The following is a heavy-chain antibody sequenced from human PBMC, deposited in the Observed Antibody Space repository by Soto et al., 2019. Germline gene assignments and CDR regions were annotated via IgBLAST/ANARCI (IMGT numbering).Heavy chain of an antibody. Sequence: QIQLQQSGPGLVKPSQTLSRTCVISGDSVSTNSATWNWIRQSPSRGLEWLGSTYLRSKWYNEYAVSVKSRIAIRPDTSKNRFSLQLSSVTPEATAVYFCARAAVAFDAFDLWGQGTVVTVSS. J-gene: IGHJ3*01. CDR3: ARAAVAFDAFDL. CDR2: TYLRSKWYN. V-gene: IGHV6-1*01. CDR1: GDSVSTNSAT. D-gene: IGHD2-15*01.